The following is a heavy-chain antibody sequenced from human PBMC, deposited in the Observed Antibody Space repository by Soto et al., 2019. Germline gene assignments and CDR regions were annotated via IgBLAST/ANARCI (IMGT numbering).Heavy chain of an antibody. V-gene: IGHV3-30*18. D-gene: IGHD3-22*01. J-gene: IGHJ4*02. CDR2: ISYDGSNK. CDR3: ANGINMIVVVIDY. Sequence: GGSLRLSCAASGFTFSSYGMHWVRQAPGKGLEWVAVISYDGSNKYYADSVKGRFTISRDNSKNTLYLQMNSLRAEDTAVYYCANGINMIVVVIDYWGQGTLVTVSS. CDR1: GFTFSSYG.